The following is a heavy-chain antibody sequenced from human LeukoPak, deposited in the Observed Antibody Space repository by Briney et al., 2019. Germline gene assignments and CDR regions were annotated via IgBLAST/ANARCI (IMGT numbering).Heavy chain of an antibody. CDR1: GGSISSYY. Sequence: SETLSLTCTVSGGSISSYYWSWIRQPPGKGLEWIGYIYYSGSTNDNPSLKSRVTISVDTSKNQFSLKLSSVTAADTAVYYCARSSGYYFDAFDIWGQGTMVTVSS. D-gene: IGHD3-22*01. J-gene: IGHJ3*02. CDR3: ARSSGYYFDAFDI. V-gene: IGHV4-59*01. CDR2: IYYSGST.